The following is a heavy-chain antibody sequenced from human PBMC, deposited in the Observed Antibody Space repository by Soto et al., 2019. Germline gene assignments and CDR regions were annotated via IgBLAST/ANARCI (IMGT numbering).Heavy chain of an antibody. CDR1: GFSFEDCT. Sequence: PGGSLRLSCAASGFSFEDCTMHWVRHTPGKGPEWISLISWDGGRTLYSDSVKGRFIISRDNSKNSLYLQMNSLTTEDTALYFCARDSYDALPGQKRYFDRWGQGTLVTGSS. V-gene: IGHV3-43*01. CDR2: ISWDGGRT. D-gene: IGHD3-9*01. CDR3: ARDSYDALPGQKRYFDR. J-gene: IGHJ4*02.